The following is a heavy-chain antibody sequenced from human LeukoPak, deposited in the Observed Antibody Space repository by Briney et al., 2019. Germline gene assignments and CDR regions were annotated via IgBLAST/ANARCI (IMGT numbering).Heavy chain of an antibody. D-gene: IGHD6-13*01. V-gene: IGHV3-30-3*01. CDR3: ARDLAYSSAY. CDR1: GFTFSSYA. CDR2: ISYDGSNK. J-gene: IGHJ4*02. Sequence: PGGSLRLSCAASGFTFSSYAMHWVRQAPGKGLEWVAVISYDGSNKYYADSVKGRFTISRDNSKNTLYLQMNSLRAEDTAVYYWARDLAYSSAYWGQGTLVTVSS.